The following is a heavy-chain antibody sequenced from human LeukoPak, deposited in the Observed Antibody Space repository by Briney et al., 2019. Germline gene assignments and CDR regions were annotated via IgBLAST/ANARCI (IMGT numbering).Heavy chain of an antibody. CDR2: ISGDGSIT. V-gene: IGHV3-23*01. CDR1: GFTFSLYA. Sequence: GGSLRLSCAPSGFTFSLYAMTWVRQAPGKGLEWVSDISGDGSITYYADSVRGRFTNSRDNSNNRLYLQMNSLRAEDTAIYYCAREISNGWGYFGYWGQGSLVIVSP. D-gene: IGHD6-19*01. J-gene: IGHJ4*02. CDR3: AREISNGWGYFGY.